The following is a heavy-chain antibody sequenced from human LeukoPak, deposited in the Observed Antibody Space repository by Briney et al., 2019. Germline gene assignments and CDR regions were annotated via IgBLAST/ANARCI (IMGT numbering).Heavy chain of an antibody. CDR3: ARDAGILTGYFFGMDV. J-gene: IGHJ6*04. CDR1: GGTFSSYA. CDR2: IIPILGTA. D-gene: IGHD3-9*01. Sequence: SVKVSCKASGGTFSSYAISWVRQAPGQGLEWMGGIIPILGTANYAQKFQGRVTITADESTSTAYMELSSLRSEDTAVYYCARDAGILTGYFFGMDVWGKGTTVTVSS. V-gene: IGHV1-69*01.